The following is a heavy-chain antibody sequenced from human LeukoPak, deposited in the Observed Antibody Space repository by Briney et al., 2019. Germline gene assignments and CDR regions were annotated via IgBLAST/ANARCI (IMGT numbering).Heavy chain of an antibody. D-gene: IGHD3-10*01. CDR1: GGSISSSSYY. Sequence: SETLSLXCTVSGGSISSSSYYWGWIRQPPGKGLEWIGSIYYSGSTYYNPSLKSRVTISVDTSKNQFSLKLSSVTAADTAVYYCARRGPLWFGGIYYCYMDVWGKGTTVTVSS. CDR2: IYYSGST. V-gene: IGHV4-39*01. J-gene: IGHJ6*03. CDR3: ARRGPLWFGGIYYCYMDV.